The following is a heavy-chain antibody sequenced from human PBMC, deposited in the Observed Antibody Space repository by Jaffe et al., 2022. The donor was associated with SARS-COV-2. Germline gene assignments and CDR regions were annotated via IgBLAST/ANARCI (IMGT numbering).Heavy chain of an antibody. J-gene: IGHJ5*02. CDR1: GFTFSNYA. Sequence: EVQVLESGGGLVQPGGSLRLSCAASGFTFSNYAMSWVRQAPGKGLEWVSTISGSGASTYYADSVKGRFTISRDNSKNTLYLQMSSLRAEDTALYYCAKQPSGVFLYNWFDPWGQGTPVTVSS. CDR3: AKQPSGVFLYNWFDP. CDR2: ISGSGAST. D-gene: IGHD3-10*01. V-gene: IGHV3-23*01.